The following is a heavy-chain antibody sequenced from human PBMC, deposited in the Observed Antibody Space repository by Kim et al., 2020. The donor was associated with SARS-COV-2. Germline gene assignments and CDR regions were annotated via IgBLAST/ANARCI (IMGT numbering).Heavy chain of an antibody. CDR1: GGSFSGYY. D-gene: IGHD6-13*01. V-gene: IGHV4-34*01. CDR3: ARGHGIAAAGYYYYMDV. J-gene: IGHJ6*03. Sequence: SETLSLTCAVYGGSFSGYYWSWIRQPPGKGLEWIGEINHSGSTNYNPSLKSRVTISVDTSKNQFSLKLSSVTAADTAVYYCARGHGIAAAGYYYYMDVWG. CDR2: INHSGST.